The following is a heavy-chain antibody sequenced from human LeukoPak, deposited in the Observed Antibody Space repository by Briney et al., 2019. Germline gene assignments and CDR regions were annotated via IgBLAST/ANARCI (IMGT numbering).Heavy chain of an antibody. V-gene: IGHV5-51*01. Sequence: GESLKISCKGSGYRFTSYWIGWVRQMPGKGLGWMGIIYPGDSDTRYSPSFQGQVTISADKSISTAYLQWSSLKVSDTAMYYCARVDIVVVPAGVFDIWGQGTMVTVSS. D-gene: IGHD2-2*01. CDR1: GYRFTSYW. J-gene: IGHJ3*02. CDR2: IYPGDSDT. CDR3: ARVDIVVVPAGVFDI.